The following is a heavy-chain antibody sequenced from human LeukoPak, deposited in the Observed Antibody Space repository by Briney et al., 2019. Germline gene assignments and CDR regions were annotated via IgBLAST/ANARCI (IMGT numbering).Heavy chain of an antibody. V-gene: IGHV3-30*04. D-gene: IGHD4/OR15-4a*01. J-gene: IGHJ4*02. Sequence: PGGTLRLSCAASGFTFSSYAMHWVRHAPGKGLEWVALIPYDGSNKYYADSVKGRFTVSRDNSKNTLYLQMNSLRAEDTAVYYCARRAGAYSHPYDYWGQGTLVTVSS. CDR3: ARRAGAYSHPYDY. CDR2: IPYDGSNK. CDR1: GFTFSSYA.